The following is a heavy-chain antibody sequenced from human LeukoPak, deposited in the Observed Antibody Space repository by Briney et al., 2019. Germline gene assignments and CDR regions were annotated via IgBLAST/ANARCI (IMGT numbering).Heavy chain of an antibody. CDR2: INSDGSST. D-gene: IGHD6-13*01. J-gene: IGHJ4*02. CDR3: ARKAAGLTFDY. CDR1: GFTFSSYW. Sequence: SGGSLRHSCAASGFTFSSYWMHWVRQAPGKGLVWVSRINSDGSSTNYADSVKGRFTISRGNAENTLYLQMNSLRAEDTAVYYCARKAAGLTFDYWGQGTLVTVSS. V-gene: IGHV3-74*01.